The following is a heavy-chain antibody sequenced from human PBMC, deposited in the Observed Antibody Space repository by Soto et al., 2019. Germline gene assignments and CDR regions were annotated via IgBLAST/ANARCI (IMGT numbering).Heavy chain of an antibody. CDR3: ARAIEGDWFDP. CDR1: GFSLSTSGVG. J-gene: IGHJ5*02. CDR2: IYWNDDK. Sequence: SGPTLVNPTQTLTLTCTLSGFSLSTSGVGVGWIRQPPGKALEWLALIYWNDDKRYSPSLKSRLTITKDTSKNQVVLTMTNMDPVDTATYYCARAIEGDWFDPWGQGTLVTVSS. D-gene: IGHD1-26*01. V-gene: IGHV2-5*01.